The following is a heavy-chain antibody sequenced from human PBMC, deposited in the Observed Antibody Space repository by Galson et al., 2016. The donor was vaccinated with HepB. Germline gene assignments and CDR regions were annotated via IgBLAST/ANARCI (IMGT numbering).Heavy chain of an antibody. D-gene: IGHD3-16*01. V-gene: IGHV3-48*02. Sequence: SLRLSCAASGLKFSDYSINWVRQAPGKGLEWISFISSSSSRIDYADSVKGRFTISRDNANTFLYLQMNSLRDDDTAVYYCAIGGGAFDIWGQGTTVTVSS. CDR1: GLKFSDYS. CDR3: AIGGGAFDI. J-gene: IGHJ3*02. CDR2: ISSSSSRI.